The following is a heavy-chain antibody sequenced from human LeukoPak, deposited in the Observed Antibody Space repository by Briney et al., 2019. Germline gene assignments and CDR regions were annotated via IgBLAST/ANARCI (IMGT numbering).Heavy chain of an antibody. D-gene: IGHD3-10*01. V-gene: IGHV4-61*02. CDR1: GGSISSGSYY. CDR2: IYTSGST. Sequence: SQTLSLTCTVSGGSISSGSYYWSWIRQPAGKGLEWIGRIYTSGSTNYNPSLKSRVTISVDTSKNQFSLKLSSVTAADTAVYYCARTPITENWFDPWGQGTLVTVSS. CDR3: ARTPITENWFDP. J-gene: IGHJ5*02.